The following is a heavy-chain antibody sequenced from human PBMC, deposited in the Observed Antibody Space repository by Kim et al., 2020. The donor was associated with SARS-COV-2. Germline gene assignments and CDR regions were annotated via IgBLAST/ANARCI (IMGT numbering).Heavy chain of an antibody. CDR3: AKRSELKSGYFDY. CDR1: GFTFSRYA. J-gene: IGHJ4*02. D-gene: IGHD3-22*01. CDR2: IDGSDCNT. V-gene: IGHV3-23*01. Sequence: GGSLRLSCAASGFTFSRYAMGWVRQAPGKRLEWVSAIDGSDCNTYYADSVKGRFTISIDNSKNTLFLQMNSLRVEDTAVYYCAKRSELKSGYFDYWGQGTLVTVAS.